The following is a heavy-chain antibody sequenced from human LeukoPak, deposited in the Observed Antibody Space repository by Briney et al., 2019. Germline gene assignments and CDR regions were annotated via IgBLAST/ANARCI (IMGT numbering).Heavy chain of an antibody. CDR1: GHTFTSYG. D-gene: IGHD4-17*01. Sequence: ASVKVSCKASGHTFTSYGISWVRQAPGQGLEWMGWISAYNGNTNYAQKLQGRVTVTTDTSTSTAYMELRSLRSDDTAVYYCARRFDYGDYSYFDYWGQGTLVTVSS. J-gene: IGHJ4*02. CDR3: ARRFDYGDYSYFDY. CDR2: ISAYNGNT. V-gene: IGHV1-18*01.